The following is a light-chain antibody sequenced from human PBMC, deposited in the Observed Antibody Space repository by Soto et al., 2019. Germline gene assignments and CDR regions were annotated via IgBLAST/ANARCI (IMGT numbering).Light chain of an antibody. J-gene: IGKJ2*01. V-gene: IGKV2-28*01. Sequence: DIVMTQSPLSLPVTPGEPASISCRSSQSLLHSNGYNYLDWYLQKPGQSPQLLIYLGSNRASGVPDRFSGRGSGTDFTLKISRAEAEDVGVYYCMQALQTPHPYTFGQGTKLEIK. CDR1: QSLLHSNGYNY. CDR3: MQALQTPHPYT. CDR2: LGS.